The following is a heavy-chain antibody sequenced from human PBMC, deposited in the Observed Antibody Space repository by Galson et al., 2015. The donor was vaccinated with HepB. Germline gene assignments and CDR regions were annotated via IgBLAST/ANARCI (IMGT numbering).Heavy chain of an antibody. D-gene: IGHD5-18*01. CDR3: AKGYGLFDS. V-gene: IGHV3-23*01. CDR1: GFAFDSHA. Sequence: LRLSCAASGFAFDSHAMSWVRQAPGRGLEWISGITGKGDSTFYADSVKGRFTVSKDNSNNMLYLQMDSLRAEDAGLYFCAKGYGLFDSWGQGILVTVSS. J-gene: IGHJ5*01. CDR2: ITGKGDST.